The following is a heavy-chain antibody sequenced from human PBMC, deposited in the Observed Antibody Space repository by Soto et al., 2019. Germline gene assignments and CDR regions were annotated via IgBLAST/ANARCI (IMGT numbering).Heavy chain of an antibody. CDR3: ARVMITFGGVIVTPFDY. V-gene: IGHV1-8*01. Sequence: GASVKVSCKASGYTFTSYDINWVRQATGQGLEWMGLMNPNIGNTGYAQKFQGRVTMTRNTSISTAYMELSSLRSEDTAVYYCARVMITFGGVIVTPFDYWGQGTLVTVS. CDR1: GYTFTSYD. J-gene: IGHJ4*02. CDR2: MNPNIGNT. D-gene: IGHD3-16*02.